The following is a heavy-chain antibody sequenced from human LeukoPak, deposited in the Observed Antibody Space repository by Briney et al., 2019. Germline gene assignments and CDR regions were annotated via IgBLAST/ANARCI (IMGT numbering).Heavy chain of an antibody. CDR3: AKARIAAAGTGAFDV. V-gene: IGHV3-23*01. D-gene: IGHD6-13*01. Sequence: GGSLTLSCAASGCTVRTYGITGVRQPPGKGLEWVSVFSANDGSAQYAESVKGRFAISRDNSKNRLYLQMNSLRDEDTAVDYCAKARIAAAGTGAFDVWGQGTMVTVSS. CDR1: GCTVRTYG. J-gene: IGHJ3*01. CDR2: FSANDGSA.